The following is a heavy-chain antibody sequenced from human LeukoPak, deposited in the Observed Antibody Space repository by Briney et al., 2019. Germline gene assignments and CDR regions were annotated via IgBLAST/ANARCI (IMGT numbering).Heavy chain of an antibody. CDR3: ARGFRSVTTWGYFDY. J-gene: IGHJ4*02. Sequence: PGGSQRLSCAASGFTVSTNYMSWVRQAPGKGLEWVSLIYSGGGTYYADSVKGRFTFSRDNSRNTLSLQMNSLRVDDTAVYYCARGFRSVTTWGYFDYWGQGALVTVSS. D-gene: IGHD4-17*01. CDR1: GFTVSTNY. CDR2: IYSGGGT. V-gene: IGHV3-66*01.